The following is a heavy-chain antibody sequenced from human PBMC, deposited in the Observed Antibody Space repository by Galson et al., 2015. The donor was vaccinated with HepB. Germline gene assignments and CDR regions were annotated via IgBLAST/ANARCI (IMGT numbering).Heavy chain of an antibody. CDR3: ARAYCGGDCYSLDY. CDR2: INPNSGGT. D-gene: IGHD2-21*01. Sequence: SVKVSCKASGYTFTGYYMHWVRQAPGQGLEWMGWINPNSGGTNYAQEFQGRVTMTRDTSISTAYMELSRLRSDDTAVYYCARAYCGGDCYSLDYWGQGTLVTVSS. CDR1: GYTFTGYY. J-gene: IGHJ4*02. V-gene: IGHV1-2*02.